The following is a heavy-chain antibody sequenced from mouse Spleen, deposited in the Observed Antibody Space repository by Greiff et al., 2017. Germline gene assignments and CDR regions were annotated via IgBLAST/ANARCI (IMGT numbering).Heavy chain of an antibody. D-gene: IGHD3-2*01. V-gene: IGHV1-69*01. CDR2: IDPSDSYT. Sequence: QVQLQQPGAELVMPGASVKLSCKASGYTFTSYWMHWVKQRPGQGLEWIGEIDPSDSYTNYNQKFKGKATLTVDKSSSTAYMQLSSLTSEDSAVYYCARATARATGFAYWGQGTLVTVSA. CDR3: ARATARATGFAY. CDR1: GYTFTSYW. J-gene: IGHJ3*01.